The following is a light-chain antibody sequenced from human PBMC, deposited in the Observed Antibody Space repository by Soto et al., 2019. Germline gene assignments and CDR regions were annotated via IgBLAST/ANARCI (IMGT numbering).Light chain of an antibody. V-gene: IGKV3-20*01. CDR1: QSINSNY. J-gene: IGKJ3*01. Sequence: EIVLTQSPGTLSLSPGERATLSCRASQSINSNYLVWYQQKPGQAPRLLIYGASSRATGIPDRVSGSGSGTDFSLTTSRLEPEDFAVDYCHHYGSSPTVGPGTKVDSK. CDR3: HHYGSSPT. CDR2: GAS.